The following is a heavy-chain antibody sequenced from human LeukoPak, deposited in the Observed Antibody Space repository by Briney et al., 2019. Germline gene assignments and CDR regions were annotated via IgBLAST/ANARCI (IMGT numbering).Heavy chain of an antibody. CDR1: GFTFTNYW. Sequence: PGGSLRLSCAASGFTFTNYWMSWVRQAPGKGLELLATIKQERGEKYYVDSVKGRFTISRDNAKNSLYLQMNSLRAEDTAVYYCARLREIPVFGVVTKSTSYFDYWGQGTLVTVSS. J-gene: IGHJ4*02. CDR2: IKQERGEK. CDR3: ARLREIPVFGVVTKSTSYFDY. V-gene: IGHV3-7*01. D-gene: IGHD3-3*01.